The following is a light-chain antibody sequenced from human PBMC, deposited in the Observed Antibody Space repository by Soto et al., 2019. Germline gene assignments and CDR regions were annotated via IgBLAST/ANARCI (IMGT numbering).Light chain of an antibody. Sequence: EILLTQSPATLSLSPGERATLSCKASQSVTSYLAWYKQKPGQAPRLPIYDVSNRASGIPARFSGSGSETEFTLTISSLQPEDFAVYYCQQRSDWPLTFGQGTRLEIK. V-gene: IGKV3-11*01. CDR1: QSVTSY. J-gene: IGKJ5*01. CDR2: DVS. CDR3: QQRSDWPLT.